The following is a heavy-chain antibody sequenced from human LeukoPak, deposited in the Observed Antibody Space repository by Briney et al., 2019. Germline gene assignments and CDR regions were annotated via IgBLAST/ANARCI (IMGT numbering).Heavy chain of an antibody. CDR2: IYYSGST. J-gene: IGHJ1*01. Sequence: SETLSLTCAVSGGSFSGYYWSWIRQPPEKGLEWIGTIYYSGSTYYNPSLTSRVTISVDTSKNQFSLKLSSVTAADTAVYYCARDRTGLYDSSGYYYSHIPIEHWGQGTLVTVSS. D-gene: IGHD3-22*01. CDR1: GGSFSGYY. CDR3: ARDRTGLYDSSGYYYSHIPIEH. V-gene: IGHV4-34*01.